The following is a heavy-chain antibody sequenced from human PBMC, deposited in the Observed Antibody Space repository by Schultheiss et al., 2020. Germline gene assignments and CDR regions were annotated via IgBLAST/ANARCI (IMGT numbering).Heavy chain of an antibody. D-gene: IGHD6-19*01. J-gene: IGHJ4*02. CDR2: INHSGST. CDR1: GGSFSGYY. V-gene: IGHV4-34*01. Sequence: SETLSLTCAVYGGSFSGYYWSWIRQPPGKGLEWIGEINHSGSTNYNPSLKSRVTISVDTSKNQFSLKLSSVTAADTAVYYCARPGSGWAIDYWGQGTLVTVSS. CDR3: ARPGSGWAIDY.